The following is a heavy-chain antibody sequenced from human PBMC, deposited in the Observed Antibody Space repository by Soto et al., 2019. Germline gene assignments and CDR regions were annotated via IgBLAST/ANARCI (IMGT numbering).Heavy chain of an antibody. Sequence: GGSLRLSCAASGFTFSSYAMSWVRQAPGKGLEWVSVISGSGGSTYYADSVKGRLTISRDNSKNTLYLQMNTLRAEDTAVYYCAKGGLYYYGSSGYSAYYFDYWGQGTLVTVSS. CDR1: GFTFSSYA. CDR2: ISGSGGST. V-gene: IGHV3-23*01. J-gene: IGHJ4*02. D-gene: IGHD3-22*01. CDR3: AKGGLYYYGSSGYSAYYFDY.